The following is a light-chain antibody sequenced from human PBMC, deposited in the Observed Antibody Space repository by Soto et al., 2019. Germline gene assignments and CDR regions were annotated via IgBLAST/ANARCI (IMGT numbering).Light chain of an antibody. CDR2: LGS. V-gene: IGKV2-28*01. J-gene: IGKJ2*01. CDR3: IVGLRTSYT. CDR1: QSLLHSNGYNY. Sequence: DIVLTQSPLSLPVTPGEPASISCRSSQSLLHSNGYNYLDWYLQKPGQSPQLLIYLGSSRASGVPDRFSGSGSGTDFTLKISRVEAEDVWVYYCIVGLRTSYTFGHGTELDIK.